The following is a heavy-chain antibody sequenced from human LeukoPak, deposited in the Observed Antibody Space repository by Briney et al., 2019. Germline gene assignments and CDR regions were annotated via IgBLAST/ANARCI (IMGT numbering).Heavy chain of an antibody. CDR3: ARGWNPDAFDI. D-gene: IGHD1-1*01. J-gene: IGHJ3*02. V-gene: IGHV3-33*01. CDR2: IWHDGSNK. Sequence: GGSLRLSCAASGFTFSSYGMHWVRQAPGKGLEWVAVIWHDGSNKNYADSVKGRIIISRDNSKNTVYVQIGSLRVEDTAKYYCARGWNPDAFDIWGQGTVVTVSS. CDR1: GFTFSSYG.